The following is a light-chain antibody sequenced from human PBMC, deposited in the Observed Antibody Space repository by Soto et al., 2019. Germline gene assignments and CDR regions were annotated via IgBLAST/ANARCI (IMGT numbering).Light chain of an antibody. V-gene: IGKV1-6*01. J-gene: IGKJ2*01. CDR3: LQDYNFPNT. CDR1: QGIRND. CDR2: AAS. Sequence: AIQMTQSPSSLSASVGDRVTLTCRASQGIRNDLGWYQQKPGKAPKLLIYAASSLQSGVPSRFSGSGSGTDFTLTISSLQPEDFATYYRLQDYNFPNTFGQGTKLEIK.